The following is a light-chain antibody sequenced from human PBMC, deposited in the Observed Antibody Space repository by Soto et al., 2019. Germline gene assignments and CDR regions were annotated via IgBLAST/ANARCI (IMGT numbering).Light chain of an antibody. V-gene: IGKV4-1*01. CDR1: QSVTYSCNNKNY. J-gene: IGKJ1*01. Sequence: DIVLTHSPDSLAVSLGERATINCKSSQSVTYSCNNKNYSAWYQQKPGEPAKLFFYWASTRESGVADRFCGGGASTDFTLTISSLQAEDVSVYYCLQYYSFPWTFGQGTKVDIK. CDR3: LQYYSFPWT. CDR2: WAS.